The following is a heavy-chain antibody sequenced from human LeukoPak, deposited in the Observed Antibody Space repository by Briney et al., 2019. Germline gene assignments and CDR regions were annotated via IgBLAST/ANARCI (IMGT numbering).Heavy chain of an antibody. CDR3: AREISVGSGNWFDP. V-gene: IGHV3-7*01. Sequence: PGGSLRLSCAASGFTFSSYGMHWVCQAPGKGLEWVANIKQDGSEKYYVDSVKGRFTISRDNAKNSLYLQMNSLRAEDTAVYYCAREISVGSGNWFDPWGQGTLVTVSS. CDR2: IKQDGSEK. CDR1: GFTFSSYG. J-gene: IGHJ5*02. D-gene: IGHD3-10*01.